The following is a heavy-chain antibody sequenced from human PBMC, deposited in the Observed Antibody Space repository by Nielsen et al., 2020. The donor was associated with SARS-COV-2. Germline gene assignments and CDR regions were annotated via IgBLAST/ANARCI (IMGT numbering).Heavy chain of an antibody. CDR1: GGSISSGDYY. V-gene: IGHV4-30-4*01. D-gene: IGHD3-3*01. CDR3: ARERVGGITIFGVVTRYGMDV. Sequence: SETLSLTCTVSGGSISSGDYYWSRIRQPPGKGLEWTGYTYYSGSPYSNPSLKSRVTISVDTSKNQFSLKLSSVAAADTALYYCARERVGGITIFGVVTRYGMDVWGQGTTVAVSS. CDR2: TYYSGSP. J-gene: IGHJ6*02.